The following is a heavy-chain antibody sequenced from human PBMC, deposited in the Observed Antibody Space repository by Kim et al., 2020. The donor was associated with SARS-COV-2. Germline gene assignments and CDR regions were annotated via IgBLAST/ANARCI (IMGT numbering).Heavy chain of an antibody. J-gene: IGHJ3*02. CDR2: ISGSGGST. D-gene: IGHD3-22*01. CDR1: GFTFSSYA. Sequence: GGSLRLSCAASGFTFSSYAMSWVRQAPGKGLEWVSAISGSGGSTYYADSVKGRFTISRDNSKNTLYLQMNSLRAEDTAVYYCATLRGGYYDSSAKPGAFDIWGQGTMVTVSS. V-gene: IGHV3-23*01. CDR3: ATLRGGYYDSSAKPGAFDI.